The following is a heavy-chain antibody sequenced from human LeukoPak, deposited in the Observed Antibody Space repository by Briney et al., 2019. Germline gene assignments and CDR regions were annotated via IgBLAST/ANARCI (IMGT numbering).Heavy chain of an antibody. J-gene: IGHJ3*02. CDR2: IRYDGSNK. CDR1: GFTFSSYG. D-gene: IGHD3-10*01. V-gene: IGHV3-30*02. Sequence: GGSLRLSCAASGFTFSSYGMHWVRQAPGKGLEWVAFIRYDGSNKYYADSVKGRFTISRDNSKNTLYLQMNSLRAEDTAVYYCARDQSGSGSYFSDAFDIWGQGTMVTVSS. CDR3: ARDQSGSGSYFSDAFDI.